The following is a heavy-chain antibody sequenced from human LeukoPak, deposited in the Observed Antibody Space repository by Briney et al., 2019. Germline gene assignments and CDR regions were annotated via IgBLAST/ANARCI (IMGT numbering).Heavy chain of an antibody. Sequence: ASVKVSCKASGYTFTGYYMHWVRQAPGQGLEWMGGIIPIFGTANYAQKFQGRVTITADESTSTAYMELSSLRSEDTAVYYCARGVGGSSWYSIWFDPWGQGTLVTVSS. CDR3: ARGVGGSSWYSIWFDP. V-gene: IGHV1-69*13. J-gene: IGHJ5*02. CDR1: GYTFTGYY. CDR2: IIPIFGTA. D-gene: IGHD6-13*01.